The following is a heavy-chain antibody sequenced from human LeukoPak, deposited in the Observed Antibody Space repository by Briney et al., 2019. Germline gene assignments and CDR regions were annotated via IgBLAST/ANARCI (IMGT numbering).Heavy chain of an antibody. Sequence: PSETLSLTCTVSGGSISSYYWSWIRQPPGKGLEWIGYIYYSGSTNYNPSLKSRVTISLDTSKNQFSLKLSSVTAADTAVYYCARASVFVVPAAIDYWGQGTLVTVSS. V-gene: IGHV4-59*01. J-gene: IGHJ4*02. CDR1: GGSISSYY. D-gene: IGHD2-2*02. CDR3: ARASVFVVPAAIDY. CDR2: IYYSGST.